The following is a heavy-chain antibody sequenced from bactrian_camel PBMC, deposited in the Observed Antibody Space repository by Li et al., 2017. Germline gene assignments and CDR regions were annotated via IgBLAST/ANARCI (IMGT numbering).Heavy chain of an antibody. D-gene: IGHD3*01. Sequence: HVQLVESGGGSVQAGESLRLSCVASGYTLPMNMGWFRRLPGQEREGVAAIAGDGRTDYADTVKGRATISRDNAKDTLYLQMNSLQIEDTAVYYCALGSSRQATMTARGKGTQVTVS. V-gene: IGHV3S53*01. CDR2: IAGDGRT. J-gene: IGHJ4*01. CDR1: GYTLPMN.